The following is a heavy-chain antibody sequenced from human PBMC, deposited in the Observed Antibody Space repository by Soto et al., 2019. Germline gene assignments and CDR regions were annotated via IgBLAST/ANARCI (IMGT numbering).Heavy chain of an antibody. J-gene: IGHJ4*02. Sequence: ASVKVSCKASGYPFTTYHLHWVRQAPGQGLEWMGIVYVTGTGTRSAQKFQGRLTMTRDRSTSTVYMELSSLRSEDTAVYYCARPEGYGSGSYYFDPWGQGTLVTVSS. CDR2: VYVTGTGT. CDR1: GYPFTTYH. CDR3: ARPEGYGSGSYYFDP. V-gene: IGHV1-46*01. D-gene: IGHD3-10*01.